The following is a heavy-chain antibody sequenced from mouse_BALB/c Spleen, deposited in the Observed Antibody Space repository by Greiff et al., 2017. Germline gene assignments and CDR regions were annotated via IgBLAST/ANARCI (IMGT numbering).Heavy chain of an antibody. J-gene: IGHJ2*01. V-gene: IGHV1S56*01. CDR3: ARSGPYYDYDGGVDY. Sequence: VQLQQSGPELVKPGASVRISCKASGYTFTSYYIHWVKQRPGQGLEWIGWIYPGNVNTKYNEKFKGKATLNADKSSSTAYMQLSSLTSEDSAVYFCARSGPYYDYDGGVDYWGQGTTLTVSS. CDR2: IYPGNVNT. CDR1: GYTFTSYY. D-gene: IGHD2-4*01.